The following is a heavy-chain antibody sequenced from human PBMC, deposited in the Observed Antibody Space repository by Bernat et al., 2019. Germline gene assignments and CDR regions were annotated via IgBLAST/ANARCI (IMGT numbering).Heavy chain of an antibody. CDR1: GFTFSSYS. V-gene: IGHV3-48*01. Sequence: EVQLVESGGGLVQPGGSLRLSCAASGFTFSSYSMNWVRQAPGKGLEWVSYISSSGSTIYYADSVKGRFTISRDNAKNSLYLQMNSLRAEDTAVDYCASGGNSGSRRFDYWGQGTLVTVSS. CDR3: ASGGNSGSRRFDY. CDR2: ISSSGSTI. D-gene: IGHD1-26*01. J-gene: IGHJ4*02.